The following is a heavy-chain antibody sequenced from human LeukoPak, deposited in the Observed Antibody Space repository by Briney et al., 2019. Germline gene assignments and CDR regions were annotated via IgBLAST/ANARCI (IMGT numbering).Heavy chain of an antibody. CDR2: INHSGST. CDR1: GGSFSGYY. J-gene: IGHJ5*02. Sequence: SETLSLTCAVYGGSFSGYYWSWIRQPPGKGLEWIGEINHSGSTNYNPSLKSRVTISVDTSKNQFSLKLSSVTAADTAVYYCARGSSWEAKKWFDPWGQGTLVTVSS. V-gene: IGHV4-34*01. CDR3: ARGSSWEAKKWFDP. D-gene: IGHD6-13*01.